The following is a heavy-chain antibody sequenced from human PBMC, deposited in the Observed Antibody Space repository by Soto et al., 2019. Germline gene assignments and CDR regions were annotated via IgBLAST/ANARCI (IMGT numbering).Heavy chain of an antibody. J-gene: IGHJ4*02. D-gene: IGHD6-13*01. V-gene: IGHV6-1*01. CDR3: ARDQEGSSWYSGVGYFDY. CDR2: TYYRSKWYN. CDR1: GDSVSSNSAA. Sequence: SQTLSLTCAISGDSVSSNSAAWNWIRQSPSRGLEWLGRTYYRSKWYNDYAVSVKSRITINPDTSKNQFSLQLNSVTPEDTAVYYCARDQEGSSWYSGVGYFDYWGQGTLVTVSS.